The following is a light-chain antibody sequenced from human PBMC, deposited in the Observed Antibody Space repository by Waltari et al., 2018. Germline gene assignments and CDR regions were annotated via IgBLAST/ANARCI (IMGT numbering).Light chain of an antibody. CDR2: SNN. CDR1: SPNRETDT. J-gene: IGLJ2*01. Sequence: QSVLTQPPSASGTPGQGVTIPFSGSSPNRETDTVPWYQQPPGAAPTPLIYSNNPRPSGVPDRFSGSNSGTSASLAISGLQPEDEADYYCASWDNSLNVVVFGGGTKLTVL. CDR3: ASWDNSLNVVV. V-gene: IGLV1-44*01.